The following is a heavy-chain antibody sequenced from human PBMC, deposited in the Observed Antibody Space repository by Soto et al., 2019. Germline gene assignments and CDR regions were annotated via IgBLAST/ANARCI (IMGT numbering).Heavy chain of an antibody. CDR2: ISSSSSYI. D-gene: IGHD4-17*01. Sequence: PGGSLRLSCAASGFTFSSYSMNWVRQAPGKGLEWVSSISSSSSYIYYADSVKGRFTISRDNAKNSLYLQMNSLRAEDTAVYYCARAPDYGDYAYYFDYWGQGXLVTVYS. CDR1: GFTFSSYS. V-gene: IGHV3-21*01. CDR3: ARAPDYGDYAYYFDY. J-gene: IGHJ4*02.